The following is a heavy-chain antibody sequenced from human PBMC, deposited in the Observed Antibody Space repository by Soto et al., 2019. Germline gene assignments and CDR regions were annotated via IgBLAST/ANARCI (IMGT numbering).Heavy chain of an antibody. CDR2: INAGNGNT. V-gene: IGHV1-3*05. J-gene: IGHJ6*02. CDR1: GYTFTSYA. D-gene: IGHD3-10*01. CDR3: ARDYRGARTYYYYYGMDV. Sequence: QVQLVQSGAEEKKPGASVKVSCKASGYTFTSYAMHWVRQAPGQRLEWMGWINAGNGNTKYSQKFQGRVTNTRDXXAXTXXMELSSLRSEDTAVYYCARDYRGARTYYYYYGMDVWGQGTTVTVSS.